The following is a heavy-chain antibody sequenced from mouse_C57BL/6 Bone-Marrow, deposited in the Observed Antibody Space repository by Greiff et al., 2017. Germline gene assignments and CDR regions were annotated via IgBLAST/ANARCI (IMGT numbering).Heavy chain of an antibody. CDR1: GYTFTSYW. CDR3: ARYGRYAY. Sequence: QVQLQQPGAELVRPGTSVKLSCKASGYTFTSYWIHWVKQRPGQGLEWIGVIDPSDSYTNYNQKFKGKATLTVDTSSSTAYMQLSSLTSEDSAVYCWARYGRYAYWGQGNLVTVSA. J-gene: IGHJ3*01. V-gene: IGHV1-59*01. D-gene: IGHD1-1*01. CDR2: IDPSDSYT.